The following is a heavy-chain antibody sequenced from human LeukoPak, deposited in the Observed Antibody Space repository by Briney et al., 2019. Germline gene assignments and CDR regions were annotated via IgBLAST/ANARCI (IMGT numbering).Heavy chain of an antibody. CDR1: GYTLTELS. Sequence: ASVKVSCKVSGYTLTELSMHWVRQAPGKGFGGMGGFDPEDGETIYAQKFQGRVTMTEDTSTDTAYMELSSLRSDNTAVYYCARDLYGGTSATFDYWGQGTLVTVSS. CDR2: FDPEDGET. V-gene: IGHV1-24*01. D-gene: IGHD4-23*01. J-gene: IGHJ4*02. CDR3: ARDLYGGTSATFDY.